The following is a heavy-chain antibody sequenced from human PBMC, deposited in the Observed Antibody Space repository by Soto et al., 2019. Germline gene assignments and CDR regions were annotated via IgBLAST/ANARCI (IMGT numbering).Heavy chain of an antibody. J-gene: IGHJ6*02. Sequence: GGSLRLSCAASGVTFSSYSMNWVRQAPGKGLEWVSYISSSSSTIYYADSVKGRFTISRDNAKNSLYLQMNSLRAEDTAVYYCARDQAHMVRGVIITLYGMDVWGQGTTVTVSS. D-gene: IGHD3-10*01. CDR1: GVTFSSYS. CDR3: ARDQAHMVRGVIITLYGMDV. V-gene: IGHV3-48*01. CDR2: ISSSSSTI.